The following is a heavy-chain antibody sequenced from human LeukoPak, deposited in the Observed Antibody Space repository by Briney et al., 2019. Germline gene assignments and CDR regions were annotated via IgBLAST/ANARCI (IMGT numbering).Heavy chain of an antibody. D-gene: IGHD7-27*01. CDR1: GGSISSYY. CDR2: IYYSGST. CDR3: ARELGRNYYYYYGMDV. J-gene: IGHJ6*02. Sequence: PETLSLTCTVSGGSISSYYWSWIRQPPGKGLEWIGYIYYSGSTNYNPSLKSRVTISVDTSKNQFSLKLSSVTAADTAVYYCARELGRNYYYYYGMDVWGQGTTVTVSS. V-gene: IGHV4-59*01.